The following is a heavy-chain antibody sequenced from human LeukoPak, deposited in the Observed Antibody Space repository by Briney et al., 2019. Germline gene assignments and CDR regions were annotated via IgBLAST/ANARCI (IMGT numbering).Heavy chain of an antibody. D-gene: IGHD3-3*01. CDR1: GFTFRTYG. V-gene: IGHV3-23*01. CDR3: AREIFWSGYFSNLHFDY. Sequence: GGSLRLSCAASGFTFRTYGMSWVRKAPGKGLEWVSAISGSGGSTYYADSVKGRFTISRDNAKNSLYLQMNSLRAEDTAVYYCAREIFWSGYFSNLHFDYWGRGTLVTVSS. CDR2: ISGSGGST. J-gene: IGHJ4*02.